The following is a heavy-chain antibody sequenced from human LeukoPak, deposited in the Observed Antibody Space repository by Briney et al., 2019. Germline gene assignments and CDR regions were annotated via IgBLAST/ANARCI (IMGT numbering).Heavy chain of an antibody. CDR2: ISGSGDTT. Sequence: GGSLRLSCAASGFTFSTYAMSWVRQAPGKGLEWVSAISGSGDTTYYADSVRGRFTISRDKSKNTLFLQMNSLRAEDTAVYYCAGALLLSLPGGNWGQGTLVTVSS. V-gene: IGHV3-23*01. CDR1: GFTFSTYA. D-gene: IGHD2/OR15-2a*01. J-gene: IGHJ4*02. CDR3: AGALLLSLPGGN.